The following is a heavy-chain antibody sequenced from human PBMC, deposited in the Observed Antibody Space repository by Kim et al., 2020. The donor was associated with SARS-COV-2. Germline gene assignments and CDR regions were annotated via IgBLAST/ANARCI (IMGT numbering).Heavy chain of an antibody. V-gene: IGHV3-30*04. CDR1: GFTFSSYA. CDR3: ARDPLAMIVVVINPPDY. J-gene: IGHJ4*01. CDR2: ISYDGSNK. Sequence: GGSLRLSCAASGFTFSSYAMHWVRQAPGKGLEWVAVISYDGSNKYYADSVKGRFTISRDNSKNTLYLQMNSLRAEDTAVYYCARDPLAMIVVVINPPDY. D-gene: IGHD3-22*01.